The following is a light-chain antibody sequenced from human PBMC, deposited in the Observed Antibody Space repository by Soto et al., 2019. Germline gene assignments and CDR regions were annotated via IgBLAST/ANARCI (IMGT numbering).Light chain of an antibody. CDR3: AAWDDRVSGYV. CDR2: NNN. V-gene: IGLV1-47*02. Sequence: QSVLTQPPSTSGTPGQRVTISCSGSNSNIGSSYVFWFQHLPGTAPKLLMYNNNQRPSGVPDRVSASKSGTSASLAISGLRSEDEADYYCAAWDDRVSGYVFGTGTKLTVL. J-gene: IGLJ1*01. CDR1: NSNIGSSY.